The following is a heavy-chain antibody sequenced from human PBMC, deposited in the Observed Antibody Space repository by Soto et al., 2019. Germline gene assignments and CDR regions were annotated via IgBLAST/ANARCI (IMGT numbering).Heavy chain of an antibody. CDR1: GGSISSTKNY. J-gene: IGHJ6*02. CDR3: SRQFSFDSGKYAMDV. Sequence: SETLSLTCTVSGGSISSTKNYWGWIRQPPGKGLERIGTISYTGSTYYTPPLNGRVIISADTSKTQFSLKLSSLTAADTAVYYCSRQFSFDSGKYAMDVCGQVALVTVSS. CDR2: ISYTGST. D-gene: IGHD3-10*01. V-gene: IGHV4-39*01.